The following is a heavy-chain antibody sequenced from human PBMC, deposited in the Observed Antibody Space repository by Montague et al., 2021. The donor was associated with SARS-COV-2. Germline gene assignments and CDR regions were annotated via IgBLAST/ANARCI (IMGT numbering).Heavy chain of an antibody. CDR1: GFTFHDYA. CDR3: AKDRGYYGSGSYFEY. D-gene: IGHD3-10*01. J-gene: IGHJ4*02. V-gene: IGHV3-9*01. Sequence: SLRLSCAASGFTFHDYALHWVRQVPGKGLEWVSGISWNSGSIGYGDSVKGRFTISRDNAKNSLYLQTNSLRAEDTALYYCAKDRGYYGSGSYFEYWGQGTLVTVSS. CDR2: ISWNSGSI.